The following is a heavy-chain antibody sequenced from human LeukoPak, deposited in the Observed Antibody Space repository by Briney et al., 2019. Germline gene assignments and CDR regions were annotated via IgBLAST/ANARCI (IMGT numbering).Heavy chain of an antibody. V-gene: IGHV3-30*02. CDR3: AKDASGYEFDY. CDR1: GFTFSSYG. Sequence: GGSLRLSCAASGFTFSSYGMHWVRQAPGKRLEWVTFIRDGGSNKYYADSVKGRLIISRDNSKNTLYVQMNSLRAEDTAVYYCAKDASGYEFDYWGQGTLVTVSS. J-gene: IGHJ4*02. CDR2: IRDGGSNK. D-gene: IGHD5-12*01.